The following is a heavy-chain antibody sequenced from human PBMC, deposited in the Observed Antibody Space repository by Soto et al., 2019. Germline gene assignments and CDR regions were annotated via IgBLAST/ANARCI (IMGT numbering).Heavy chain of an antibody. CDR2: IGWNSGSK. CDR1: GFTLDDYA. CDR3: AKDITYDILTGMDL. J-gene: IGHJ6*02. Sequence: EVQLVESGGGLVQPGRSLRLSCAASGFTLDDYAMHWVRQAPGKGLEWVSGIGWNSGSKAYADSVKGRFTISRDNAKNSLYLQMDSLRTEDTALYYCAKDITYDILTGMDLWGQGTTVTVSS. D-gene: IGHD3-9*01. V-gene: IGHV3-9*01.